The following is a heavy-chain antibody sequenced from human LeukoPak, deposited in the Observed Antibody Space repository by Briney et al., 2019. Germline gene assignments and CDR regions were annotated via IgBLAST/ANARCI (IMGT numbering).Heavy chain of an antibody. CDR2: IWYDGSNK. Sequence: GGSLRLSCAASGFTFSSYGMHWVRQAPGKGLEWVAVIWYDGSNKYYADSVKGRFTIFRDNSKSTLYLQMNSLRAEDTAVYYCARDTDGGSAIDYWGQGTLVTVSS. CDR3: ARDTDGGSAIDY. D-gene: IGHD1-26*01. J-gene: IGHJ4*02. CDR1: GFTFSSYG. V-gene: IGHV3-33*01.